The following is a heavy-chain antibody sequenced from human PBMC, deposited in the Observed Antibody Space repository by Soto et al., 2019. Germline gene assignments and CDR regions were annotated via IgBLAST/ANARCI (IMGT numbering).Heavy chain of an antibody. J-gene: IGHJ4*02. D-gene: IGHD6-13*01. Sequence: PSETLSLTCTVSGGSINSGGYCWSWIRQHPGKGLEWIGEIYHGGSTSYNPSLKSRVIISVDTSKNDFSLKLSSVTAADMAVYYCARQSYSSYYFDYWGQGTLVTVSS. CDR1: GGSINSGGYC. CDR3: ARQSYSSYYFDY. V-gene: IGHV4-39*02. CDR2: IYHGGST.